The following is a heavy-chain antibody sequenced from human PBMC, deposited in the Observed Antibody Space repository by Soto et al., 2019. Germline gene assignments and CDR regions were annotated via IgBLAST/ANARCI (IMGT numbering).Heavy chain of an antibody. Sequence: QGQLVQSGAEVKKPGASVKVSCKASGYTFTSYGITWVRQAPGQGLEWLGRISAYNGNTNYAQKLQGRVTMTTDTSTSTAYMELRSLRSDATAVYYCARDYRYCSSTSCYRETCLQHWGQVSLVTASS. CDR2: ISAYNGNT. J-gene: IGHJ1*01. CDR3: ARDYRYCSSTSCYRETCLQH. V-gene: IGHV1-18*01. CDR1: GYTFTSYG. D-gene: IGHD2-2*01.